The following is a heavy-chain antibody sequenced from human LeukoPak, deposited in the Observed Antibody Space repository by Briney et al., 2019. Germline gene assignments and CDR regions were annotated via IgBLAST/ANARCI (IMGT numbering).Heavy chain of an antibody. CDR2: ISYSDPT. CDR3: ALSRYGEALFDY. CDR1: GVSIASNTDY. Sequence: SETLSLTCNVSGVSIASNTDYWTWIRQHPGPGLEWIGFISYSDPTSYNPSLRSPVAFSLDTSKNKFSLQLHSVTAADTAVYYCALSRYGEALFDYWGQGSLVTVSS. J-gene: IGHJ4*02. V-gene: IGHV4-31*01. D-gene: IGHD3-10*01.